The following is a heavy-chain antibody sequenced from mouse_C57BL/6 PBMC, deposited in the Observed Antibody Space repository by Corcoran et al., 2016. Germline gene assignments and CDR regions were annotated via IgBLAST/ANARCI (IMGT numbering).Heavy chain of an antibody. V-gene: IGHV1-18*01. D-gene: IGHD1-1*01. CDR1: GYTFTDYY. Sequence: EVQLQQSGPELVKPGASVKIPCKASGYTFTDYYMNWVKQSHGKSLEWIGDINPNNGGTSYNQKFKGKATLTVDKSSSTAYMELRSLTSEDSAVYYCASSSPYYGSSYFDYWGQGTTLTVSS. CDR2: INPNNGGT. CDR3: ASSSPYYGSSYFDY. J-gene: IGHJ2*01.